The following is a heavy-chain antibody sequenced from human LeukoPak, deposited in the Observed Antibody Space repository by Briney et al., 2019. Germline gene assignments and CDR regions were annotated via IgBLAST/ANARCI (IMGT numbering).Heavy chain of an antibody. Sequence: PGGSLRLSCAASGFTFDDYAMHWVRQAPGKGLEWVSGISWNSGSIGYADSVKGRFTISRDNAKNSLYLQMNSLRAEDTALCYCAKDNPPNCSSTSCYTYYYYGMDVWGQGTTVTVSS. CDR3: AKDNPPNCSSTSCYTYYYYGMDV. CDR1: GFTFDDYA. V-gene: IGHV3-9*01. J-gene: IGHJ6*02. CDR2: ISWNSGSI. D-gene: IGHD2-2*02.